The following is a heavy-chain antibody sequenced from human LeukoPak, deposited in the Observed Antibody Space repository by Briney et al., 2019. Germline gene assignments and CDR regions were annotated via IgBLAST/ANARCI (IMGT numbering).Heavy chain of an antibody. V-gene: IGHV1-18*01. Sequence: VASVKVTCKASGYTFSKFGIAWVRQAPGQGPEWMGWISGNNDNPQSAQDLQGRVTVTTDRSTSTAYMELRSLRHDDTAVYYCARGDGGNPWDAFDIWGQGTMVTVSS. D-gene: IGHD4-23*01. CDR1: GYTFSKFG. J-gene: IGHJ3*02. CDR2: ISGNNDNP. CDR3: ARGDGGNPWDAFDI.